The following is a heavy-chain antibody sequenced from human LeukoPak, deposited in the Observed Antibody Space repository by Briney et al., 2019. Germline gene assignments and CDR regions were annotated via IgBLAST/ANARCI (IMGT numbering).Heavy chain of an antibody. Sequence: GGSLRLSCSASGFTFSSYAMHWVRQAPGKGLEYVSAISSNGGSTYYADSVKGRFTISRDNSKNTLYLQMNSLRAEDTAVYYCAKWNKRWLQLSFLDYWGQGTLVTVSS. D-gene: IGHD5-24*01. J-gene: IGHJ4*02. CDR2: ISSNGGST. V-gene: IGHV3-64*04. CDR1: GFTFSSYA. CDR3: AKWNKRWLQLSFLDY.